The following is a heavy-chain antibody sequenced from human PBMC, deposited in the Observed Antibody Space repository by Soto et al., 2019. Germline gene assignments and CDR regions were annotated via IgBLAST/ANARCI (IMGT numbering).Heavy chain of an antibody. V-gene: IGHV1-2*02. J-gene: IGHJ3*02. CDR1: GYTFTGYY. CDR2: INPNSGGT. Sequence: ASVKVSCKASGYTFTGYYMHWLRQAPGQGLEWMGWINPNSGGTNYAQKFQGRVTMTRDTSISTAYMELSRLRSDDTAVYYCASSKILYSGLLVGTRSAFDIWGQGTMVTVS. D-gene: IGHD1-26*01. CDR3: ASSKILYSGLLVGTRSAFDI.